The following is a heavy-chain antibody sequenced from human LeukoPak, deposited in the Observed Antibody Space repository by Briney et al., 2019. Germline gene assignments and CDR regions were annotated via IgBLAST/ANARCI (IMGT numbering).Heavy chain of an antibody. V-gene: IGHV4-31*03. J-gene: IGHJ5*02. CDR3: ATYDYGDYGGKFDP. CDR2: IYYSGST. Sequence: PSETLSLTCTVSGGSISSGGYYWSWIRQHPGKGLEWIGYIYYSGSTYYNPSLKSRVTISVDTSKNQFSLKLSSVTAADTAVYYCATYDYGDYGGKFDPWGQGTLVTVSS. CDR1: GGSISSGGYY. D-gene: IGHD4-17*01.